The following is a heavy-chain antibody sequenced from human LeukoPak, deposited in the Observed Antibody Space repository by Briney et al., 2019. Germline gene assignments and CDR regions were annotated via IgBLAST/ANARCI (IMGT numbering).Heavy chain of an antibody. V-gene: IGHV3-30*04. Sequence: GPLRLSCAASGFTFSNYDMHWLRQAPGKGLEWVTIISYDGSNKYYADSVKGRFTISRDNSKITLYLQMKTVRAEDRAVYYCAQRGITMMGGVWRKGTTVTISS. CDR2: ISYDGSNK. J-gene: IGHJ6*04. CDR1: GFTFSNYD. D-gene: IGHD3-22*01. CDR3: AQRGITMMGGV.